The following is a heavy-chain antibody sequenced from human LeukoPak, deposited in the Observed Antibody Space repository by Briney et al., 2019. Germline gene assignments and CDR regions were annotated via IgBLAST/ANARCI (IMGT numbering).Heavy chain of an antibody. CDR1: GGSISSYY. CDR3: ARVPQQWLHYFDY. J-gene: IGHJ4*02. Sequence: SETLSLTCAVSGGSISSYYWSWIRQPPGKGLEWIGYIYYSGSTNYNPSLKSRVTTSVDTSKNQFSLKLSSVTAADTAVYYCARVPQQWLHYFDYWGQGTLVTVSS. CDR2: IYYSGST. V-gene: IGHV4-59*01. D-gene: IGHD6-19*01.